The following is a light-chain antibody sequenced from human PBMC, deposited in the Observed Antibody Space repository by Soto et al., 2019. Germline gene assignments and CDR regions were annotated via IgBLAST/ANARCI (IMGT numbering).Light chain of an antibody. CDR2: DAS. CDR3: QQYAVSPLA. CDR1: QSVSTNY. Sequence: ENVLTQSPGTVSLSPGERATLSCRASQSVSTNYLAWFQQRPGQTPRLLIYDASTRATGVPDRFSGSGSGTDFTLIINRLEPEDFAVYFCQQYAVSPLAFGGGTKVEIK. V-gene: IGKV3-20*01. J-gene: IGKJ4*01.